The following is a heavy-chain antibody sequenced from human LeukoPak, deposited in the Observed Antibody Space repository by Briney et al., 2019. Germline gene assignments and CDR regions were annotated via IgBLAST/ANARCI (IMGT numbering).Heavy chain of an antibody. CDR3: VGDYNSWTGLKY. Sequence: PGGSLRLSCAASGFTFGDSTMHWVRQASGKGLEWVGHTGNKARNYATEYAASLKGRFTISRDDSKDTAYLQVNSLKTEDTAVYYCVGDYNSWTGLKYWGQGTLVTVSS. CDR1: GFTFGDST. CDR2: TGNKARNYAT. J-gene: IGHJ4*02. D-gene: IGHD3-3*01. V-gene: IGHV3-73*01.